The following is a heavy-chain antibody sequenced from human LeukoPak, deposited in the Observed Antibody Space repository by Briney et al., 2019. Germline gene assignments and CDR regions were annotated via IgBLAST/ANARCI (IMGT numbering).Heavy chain of an antibody. Sequence: PSEAPSLTCTVSGGSISSSISTNYWNWVRQPPGKGLEWIGSIHYSGSTYYNPSLESRATVSVDTSKNQFSVKLTSVTAADTAVYYCARKGTIAPTGASHFDYWGQGILVTVSS. D-gene: IGHD6-13*01. CDR2: IHYSGST. CDR3: ARKGTIAPTGASHFDY. J-gene: IGHJ4*02. V-gene: IGHV4-39*01. CDR1: GGSISSSISTNY.